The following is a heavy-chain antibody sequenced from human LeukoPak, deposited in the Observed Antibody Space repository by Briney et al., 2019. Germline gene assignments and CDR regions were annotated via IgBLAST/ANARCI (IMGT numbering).Heavy chain of an antibody. CDR1: GFTFSSYG. CDR3: AKGPPSSSAQYFQH. D-gene: IGHD6-6*01. Sequence: GGSLRLSCAASGFTFSSYGMHWVRQAPGKGLEWVAVISYDGSNKYYADSVKGRFTISRDNSKNTLYLQMNSLRAEDTAVYYCAKGPPSSSAQYFQHWGQGTLVTVSS. J-gene: IGHJ1*01. V-gene: IGHV3-30*18. CDR2: ISYDGSNK.